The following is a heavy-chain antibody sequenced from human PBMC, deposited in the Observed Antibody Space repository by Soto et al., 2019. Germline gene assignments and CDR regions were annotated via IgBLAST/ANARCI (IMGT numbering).Heavy chain of an antibody. CDR3: AREGAAATKFTIDY. J-gene: IGHJ4*02. Sequence: PXGSLRLTCAAAGVTFSSYGMHWVRQAPGKGLEWVAVIWYDGSNKYYADSVKGRFTISRDNSKNALYLQMNSLRAEDTAVYYCAREGAAATKFTIDYWGQGPRVTVS. CDR1: GVTFSSYG. D-gene: IGHD6-25*01. V-gene: IGHV3-33*01. CDR2: IWYDGSNK.